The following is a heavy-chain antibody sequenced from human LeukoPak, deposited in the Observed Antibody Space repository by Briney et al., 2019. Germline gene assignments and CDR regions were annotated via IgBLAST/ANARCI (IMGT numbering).Heavy chain of an antibody. V-gene: IGHV1-18*01. CDR2: ISAYNGNT. J-gene: IGHJ4*02. Sequence: ASVKVSCKASGYTFTSYGISWVRQAPGQGLEWMGWISAYNGNTNYAQKFQGRVTMTRDTSISTAYMELRSLRSDDTAVYYCARDPSTIAAAGTVDYWGQGTLVTVSS. CDR3: ARDPSTIAAAGTVDY. D-gene: IGHD6-13*01. CDR1: GYTFTSYG.